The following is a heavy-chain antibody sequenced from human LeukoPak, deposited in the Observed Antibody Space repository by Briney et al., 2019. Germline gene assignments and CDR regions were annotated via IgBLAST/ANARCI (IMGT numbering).Heavy chain of an antibody. CDR1: GGSISSYY. D-gene: IGHD2-21*01. J-gene: IGHJ3*02. CDR2: IYGSGGT. V-gene: IGHV4-4*07. Sequence: SETLSLTCTVSGGSISSYYWSWIRQPAGKGLEWIGRIYGSGGTNYNPSLKSRVTMSVDTSKNQFSLKLSSVTAADTAMYYCAREPCGGDCYSSGAFDIWGQGTMVTVSS. CDR3: AREPCGGDCYSSGAFDI.